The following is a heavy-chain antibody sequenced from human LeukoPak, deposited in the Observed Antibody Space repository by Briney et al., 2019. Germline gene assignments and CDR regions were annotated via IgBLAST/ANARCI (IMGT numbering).Heavy chain of an antibody. J-gene: IGHJ6*02. CDR3: ARGGGLDV. CDR1: GFTFSNAW. D-gene: IGHD3-16*01. V-gene: IGHV3-7*03. Sequence: GGSLRLSCAASGFTFSNAWMNWVRQVPGKGLEWVANIKQDGSEKYYVDSVKGRYTISRDNAKNSLYLQMSNLRAEDTAVYFCARGGGLDVWGQGATVTVSS. CDR2: IKQDGSEK.